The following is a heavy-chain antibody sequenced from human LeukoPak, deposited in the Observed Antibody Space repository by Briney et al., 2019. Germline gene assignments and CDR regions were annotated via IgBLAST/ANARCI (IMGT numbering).Heavy chain of an antibody. D-gene: IGHD3-10*01. CDR1: GGSISSSSYY. V-gene: IGHV4-39*07. J-gene: IGHJ4*02. Sequence: SETLSLTCTVSGGSISSSSYYWGWIRQPPGKGLEWIGSIYYSGSTYYNPSLKSRVTISVDTSKNQFSLKLSSVTAADTAVYYCARDLGRRGYYGQPPEYYFDYWGQGTLVTVSS. CDR2: IYYSGST. CDR3: ARDLGRRGYYGQPPEYYFDY.